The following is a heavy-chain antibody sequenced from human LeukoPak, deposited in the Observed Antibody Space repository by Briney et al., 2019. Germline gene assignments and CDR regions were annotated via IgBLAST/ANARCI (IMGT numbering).Heavy chain of an antibody. CDR2: ISSSCSTI. Sequence: GGSLRLSCAASGFTFSDYYMSWIRQAPGKGLGVVSYISSSCSTIYYVVSVKGGFTTSRDKAKNSLYPQMNSLRAEDTAVYYCARDFRDIPSYYGGRYYVAYWGQGTLVTVSS. CDR3: ARDFRDIPSYYGGRYYVAY. V-gene: IGHV3-11*01. CDR1: GFTFSDYY. J-gene: IGHJ4*02. D-gene: IGHD3-10*01.